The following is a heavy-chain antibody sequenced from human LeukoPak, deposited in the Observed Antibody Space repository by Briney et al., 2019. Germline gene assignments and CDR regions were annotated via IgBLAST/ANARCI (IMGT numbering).Heavy chain of an antibody. CDR1: GYTFTSYG. D-gene: IGHD5-18*01. Sequence: ASVKVSCKASGYTFTSYGISWVRQAPGQGLEWMGWISVYNGNTNYAQKLQGRVTMTTDTSTTTAYMELRNLRSDDTAIYYCARQVDTAMALPDYWGQGTLVTVSS. CDR2: ISVYNGNT. CDR3: ARQVDTAMALPDY. J-gene: IGHJ4*02. V-gene: IGHV1-18*01.